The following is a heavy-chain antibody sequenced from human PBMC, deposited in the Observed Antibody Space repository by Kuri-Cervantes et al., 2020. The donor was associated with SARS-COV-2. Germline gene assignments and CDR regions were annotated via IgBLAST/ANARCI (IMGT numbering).Heavy chain of an antibody. CDR1: GDSMNNGNW. J-gene: IGHJ4*02. CDR3: ASLLLWQQFAH. D-gene: IGHD5-24*01. Sequence: SQTLSLTCDVSGDSMNNGNWWTWVRQTPGKGLVWIGEIYHNGNTNYNPSLKSRVTISVDESKNQFSLKLNSVTAADTAVYYCASLLLWQQFAHWGQGILVTVSS. CDR2: IYHNGNT. V-gene: IGHV4-4*02.